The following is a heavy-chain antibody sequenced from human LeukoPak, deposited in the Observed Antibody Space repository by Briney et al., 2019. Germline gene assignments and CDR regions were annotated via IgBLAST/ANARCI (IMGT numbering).Heavy chain of an antibody. CDR2: IIPILGIA. Sequence: SVKVSCKASGSTFSSYAISWVRQAPGQGLEWMGRIIPILGIANYAQKFQGRVTITADKSTSTAYMELSSLRSEDTAVYYCAREWRGDGYNYLDYWGQGTLVTVSS. CDR3: AREWRGDGYNYLDY. CDR1: GSTFSSYA. J-gene: IGHJ4*02. D-gene: IGHD5-24*01. V-gene: IGHV1-69*04.